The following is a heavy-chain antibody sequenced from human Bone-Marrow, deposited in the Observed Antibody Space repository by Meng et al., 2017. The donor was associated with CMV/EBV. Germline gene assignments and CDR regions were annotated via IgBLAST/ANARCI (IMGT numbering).Heavy chain of an antibody. CDR1: GFTFSSYE. J-gene: IGHJ6*02. CDR2: ISSSGSTI. D-gene: IGHD3-3*01. Sequence: GGSLRLSCAASGFTFSSYEMNWVRQAPGKGLEWVSYISSSGSTIYYADSVKGRFTISRDNAKNSLYLQMNSLRAENTALYYCAKDRTRGAIFGVVIMRKTLMYGMDVWGQGTTVTVSS. V-gene: IGHV3-48*03. CDR3: AKDRTRGAIFGVVIMRKTLMYGMDV.